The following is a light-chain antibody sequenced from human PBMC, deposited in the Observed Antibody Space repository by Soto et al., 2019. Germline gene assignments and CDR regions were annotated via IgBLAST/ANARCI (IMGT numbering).Light chain of an antibody. Sequence: DIQMTQSPSSLSASVGDRVTITCRASQTIRNNLNWYRQKPGKAPELLISAAFSLQGGVPSRFSDSVSGTDFTLTISSLQPAECATYYCQQSYSTVWTFGQGTKVEIK. CDR1: QTIRNN. CDR3: QQSYSTVWT. CDR2: AAF. J-gene: IGKJ1*01. V-gene: IGKV1-39*01.